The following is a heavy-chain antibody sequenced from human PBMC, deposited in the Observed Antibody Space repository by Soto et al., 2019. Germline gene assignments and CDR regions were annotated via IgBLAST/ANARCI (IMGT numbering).Heavy chain of an antibody. CDR2: ISWNSGSR. J-gene: IGHJ5*01. CDR1: GFTFGDYA. Sequence: EVQLVESGGGLVQPGRSLRLSCAASGFTFGDYAMHWVQQTPGKGLEWVSAISWNSGSRAYADSVKGRFSISRDNAKNSLYLQMNSLRPEDTALYYCTKDPYQLMVYTFDFWGQGTQVTVSS. V-gene: IGHV3-9*01. CDR3: TKDPYQLMVYTFDF. D-gene: IGHD2-8*01.